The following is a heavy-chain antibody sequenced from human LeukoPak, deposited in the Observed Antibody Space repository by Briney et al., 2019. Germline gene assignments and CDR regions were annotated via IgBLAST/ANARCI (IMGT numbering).Heavy chain of an antibody. CDR3: AKGTDCSSTSCFTYYYYYMDV. J-gene: IGHJ6*03. Sequence: QPGGSLLLSCAASGFTFSSYGMHWVRPAPGKGLEWVAFIRYDGSNKYYADSVKGRFTISRDNSKNTLYLQMNSLRAEDTAVYYCAKGTDCSSTSCFTYYYYYMDVWGKGTTVTVSS. CDR2: IRYDGSNK. CDR1: GFTFSSYG. D-gene: IGHD2-2*01. V-gene: IGHV3-30*02.